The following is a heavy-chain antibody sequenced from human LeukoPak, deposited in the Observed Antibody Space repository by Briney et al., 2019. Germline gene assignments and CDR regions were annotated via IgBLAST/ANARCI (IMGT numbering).Heavy chain of an antibody. D-gene: IGHD2-2*01. V-gene: IGHV1-8*01. CDR3: ARGAVVVPAANWFDP. J-gene: IGHJ5*02. Sequence: GASVKVSCKASGYTFTSYDINWVRQATGQGLEWMGWMNPNSGNTGYAQKFQGRVTMTRNTSISTAYMELSGLRSEDTAVYYCARGAVVVPAANWFDPWGQGTLVTVSS. CDR2: MNPNSGNT. CDR1: GYTFTSYD.